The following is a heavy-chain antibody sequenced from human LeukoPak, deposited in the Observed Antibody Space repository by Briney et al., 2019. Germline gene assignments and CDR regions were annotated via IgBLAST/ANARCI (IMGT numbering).Heavy chain of an antibody. Sequence: GISPRLSCAASGFSFSNYAMHWVRQAPGKGLEWVAIISYDGAYKYYADSVKGRFTISRDNSKNTLYLQMSSLRIEDTAVYYCVRDESSGSSLQGCGYWGQGALVIVSS. D-gene: IGHD1-26*01. V-gene: IGHV3-30*04. CDR3: VRDESSGSSLQGCGY. CDR1: GFSFSNYA. CDR2: ISYDGAYK. J-gene: IGHJ4*02.